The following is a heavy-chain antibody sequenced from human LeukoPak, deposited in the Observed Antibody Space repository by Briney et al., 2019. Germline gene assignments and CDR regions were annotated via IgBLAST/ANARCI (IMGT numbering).Heavy chain of an antibody. CDR3: AKGSAQYYFDS. CDR2: IIESGEST. V-gene: IGHV3-23*01. Sequence: GGSLRLSCAASGFTFKNYAMYWVRQAPGKGLEWVSAIIESGESTYYTDSVKGRFTISRDNSKDTLYLQMNSLRAEDTAFYYCAKGSAQYYFDSWGQGTLVTVSS. D-gene: IGHD3-10*01. CDR1: GFTFKNYA. J-gene: IGHJ4*02.